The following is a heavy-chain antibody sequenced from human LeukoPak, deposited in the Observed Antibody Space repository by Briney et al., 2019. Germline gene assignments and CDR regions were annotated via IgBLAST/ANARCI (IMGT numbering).Heavy chain of an antibody. CDR2: IYYSGST. J-gene: IGHJ6*03. CDR1: GGSISTYY. D-gene: IGHD1-26*01. V-gene: IGHV4-59*01. CDR3: ARAVEATQGGHYYYYYMDV. Sequence: SSETLSLTCTVSGGSISTYYWTWIRQPPGKGPEWIGNIYYSGSTNYNPSLKSRVTISLDTSKNQFSLKLTSVTAADTAVYYCARAVEATQGGHYYYYYMDVWGKGATVTVSS.